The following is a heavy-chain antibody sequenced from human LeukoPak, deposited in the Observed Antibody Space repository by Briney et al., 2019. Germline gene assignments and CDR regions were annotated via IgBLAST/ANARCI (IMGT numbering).Heavy chain of an antibody. CDR1: GFTFSSYA. Sequence: PGRSLRLSCAASGFTFSSYAMHWVRQAPGKGLEWVAVISYDGSNKYYADSVKGRFTISRDNSKNTLYLQMNSLRAEDTAVYYCARVTTFYYDSSGYQFDYWARGPWSPSPQ. V-gene: IGHV3-30*01. J-gene: IGHJ4*02. CDR2: ISYDGSNK. D-gene: IGHD3-22*01. CDR3: ARVTTFYYDSSGYQFDY.